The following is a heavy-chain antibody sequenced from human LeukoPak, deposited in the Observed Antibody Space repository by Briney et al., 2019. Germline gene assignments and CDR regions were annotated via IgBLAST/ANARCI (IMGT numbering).Heavy chain of an antibody. CDR3: AREGIAVALEAFDI. V-gene: IGHV1-8*01. Sequence: ASVKVSCKASGYTLTSYDINWVRQATGQGLEWMGWMNPNSGNTGYAQKFQGRVTMTRNTSISTVYMELSSLRSEDTAVYYCAREGIAVALEAFDIGGQGTMVTVSS. D-gene: IGHD6-19*01. CDR2: MNPNSGNT. CDR1: GYTLTSYD. J-gene: IGHJ3*02.